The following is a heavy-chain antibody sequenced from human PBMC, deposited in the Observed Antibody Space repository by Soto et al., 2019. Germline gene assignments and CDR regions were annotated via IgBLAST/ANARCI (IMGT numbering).Heavy chain of an antibody. CDR1: GGSLSSYY. CDR2: IYYSGST. J-gene: IGHJ4*02. D-gene: IGHD3-16*01. Sequence: PSETLSLTCVVSGGSLSSYYWSWIRQPPGKGLEWIGYIYYSGSTNYNPSLKSRVTISVDTSKNQFSLKLSSVTAADTAVYYCARTWGSTXDYWGRGTLVTVSS. CDR3: ARTWGSTXDY. V-gene: IGHV4-59*01.